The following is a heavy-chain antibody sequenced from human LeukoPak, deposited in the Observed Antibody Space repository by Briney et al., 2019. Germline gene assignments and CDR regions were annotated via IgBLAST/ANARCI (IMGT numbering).Heavy chain of an antibody. CDR3: ARSLKVSAALDVFDI. CDR2: ISRSGGSI. J-gene: IGHJ3*02. CDR1: EFTFSSHS. V-gene: IGHV3-21*01. D-gene: IGHD2-2*01. Sequence: GGSLRLSCAASEFTFSSHSMNWGRQAPGKGLEWASSISRSGGSIYYADSLKGRFTISRDNAKNSLYLQMNSLRAEDTAVYFCARSLKVSAALDVFDIWGQGTMVTVSS.